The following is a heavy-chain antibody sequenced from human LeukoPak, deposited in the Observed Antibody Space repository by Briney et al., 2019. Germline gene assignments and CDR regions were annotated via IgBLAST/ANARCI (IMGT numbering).Heavy chain of an antibody. Sequence: ASVKVSCKASGYTFSNFDINWVRQATGQGPEWMGWMNPESGNTGYAQKFQGRVTMTRDSSKSTAYMELISLRFEDTAIYYCTRAIRHQLLSDYWGQGTLVTDSS. CDR2: MNPESGNT. CDR3: TRAIRHQLLSDY. V-gene: IGHV1-8*01. CDR1: GYTFSNFD. D-gene: IGHD2-2*01. J-gene: IGHJ4*02.